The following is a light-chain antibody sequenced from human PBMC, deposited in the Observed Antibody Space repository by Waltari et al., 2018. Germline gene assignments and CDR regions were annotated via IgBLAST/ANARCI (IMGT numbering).Light chain of an antibody. CDR2: SAS. CDR1: QSISKY. V-gene: IGKV3-20*01. Sequence: EIMLTQSPGTLSLSPGERAPLACRASQSISKYLAWYQQKPGQAPRLLIYSASSRATGIPDRFSGSGSGTDFSLTISRLEPQDFAVYYGQHYVRLPATFGQGTKVEIK. CDR3: QHYVRLPAT. J-gene: IGKJ1*01.